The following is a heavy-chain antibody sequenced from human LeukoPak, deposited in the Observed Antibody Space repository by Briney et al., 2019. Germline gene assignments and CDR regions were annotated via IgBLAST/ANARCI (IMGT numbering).Heavy chain of an antibody. CDR1: GVSISSYY. D-gene: IGHD6-13*01. CDR2: IYSSGNT. Sequence: SETLSLTCTVSGVSISSYYWSWIRQPAGKGLEWIGRIYSSGNTNYNPSLKSRVTMSVDTPQNQFSLKLGSVTAADTALYFCASHSASGAYFGQWGQGTLVTVSS. J-gene: IGHJ4*02. CDR3: ASHSASGAYFGQ. V-gene: IGHV4-4*07.